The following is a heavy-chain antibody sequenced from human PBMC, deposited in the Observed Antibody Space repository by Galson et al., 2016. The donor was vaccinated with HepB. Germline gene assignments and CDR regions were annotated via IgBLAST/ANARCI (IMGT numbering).Heavy chain of an antibody. Sequence: SETLSLTCTVSGGSISSSSYYWGWIRQPPGKGLEWIESIYYSGSTHYSPSLKSRVTISVDTSKNQFSLKLSSVTAADTAVYYCARQKWELLYKVFDYWGQGTLVTVSS. CDR2: IYYSGST. D-gene: IGHD1-26*01. J-gene: IGHJ4*02. CDR3: ARQKWELLYKVFDY. V-gene: IGHV4-39*01. CDR1: GGSISSSSYY.